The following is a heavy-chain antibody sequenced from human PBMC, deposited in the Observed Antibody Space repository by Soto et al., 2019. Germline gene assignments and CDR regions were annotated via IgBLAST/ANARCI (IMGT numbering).Heavy chain of an antibody. Sequence: SETLSLTCTVSGGSISSGDYYWSWIRQPPGKGLEWIGYIYYSGSTYYNPSLKSRVTISVDTSKNQFSLKLSSVTAADTAVFYCASWGITIFGVVAPFEYGGQETLATVPS. CDR2: IYYSGST. D-gene: IGHD3-3*01. CDR1: GGSISSGDYY. J-gene: IGHJ4*02. CDR3: ASWGITIFGVVAPFEY. V-gene: IGHV4-30-4*01.